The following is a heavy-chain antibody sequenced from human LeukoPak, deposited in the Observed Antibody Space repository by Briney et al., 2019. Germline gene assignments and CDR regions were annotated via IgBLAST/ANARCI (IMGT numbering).Heavy chain of an antibody. CDR2: IDDDGAGT. V-gene: IGHV3-74*01. D-gene: IGHD5-12*01. CDR3: ARSASGYDA. Sequence: GGSLRLSCAASGFPFSGYWMHWVRQAPGKGLVWVSRIDDDGAGTTYADSVKGRFTISRDNAKNTLYLQMNSLRVVGTAVYYCARSASGYDAWGQGTLVTVSS. CDR1: GFPFSGYW. J-gene: IGHJ5*02.